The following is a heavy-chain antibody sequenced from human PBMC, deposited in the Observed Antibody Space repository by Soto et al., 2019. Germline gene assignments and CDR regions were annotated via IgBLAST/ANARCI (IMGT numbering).Heavy chain of an antibody. CDR2: IYYSGTT. CDR1: GGYISSYC. D-gene: IGHD6-13*01. Sequence: SETLSLRCTVSGGYISSYCGSWIRQPQGKELEWIGYIYYSGTTNYNPYLKSRVTISVDTSKNQFSLKLSSVTAADTAVYYCARGYIAAAANESAYYYYYGRDVWGQGTTVTGSS. V-gene: IGHV4-59*01. CDR3: ARGYIAAAANESAYYYYYGRDV. J-gene: IGHJ6*02.